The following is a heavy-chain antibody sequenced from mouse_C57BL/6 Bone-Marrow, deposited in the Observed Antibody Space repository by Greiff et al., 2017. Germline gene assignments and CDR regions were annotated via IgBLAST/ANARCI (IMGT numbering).Heavy chain of an antibody. CDR2: IWWDDDK. CDR1: GFSLSTFGMG. CDR3: ARGTYYYDSSRFDY. D-gene: IGHD1-1*01. V-gene: IGHV8-8*01. J-gene: IGHJ2*01. Sequence: QVTLKVSGPGILQPSQTLSLTCSFSGFSLSTFGMGVGWIRQPSGKGLEWLAHIWWDDDKYYKPALKSRLTISKDTSKNQVFLKIANVDTADTATYSCARGTYYYDSSRFDYWGQGTTLTVSS.